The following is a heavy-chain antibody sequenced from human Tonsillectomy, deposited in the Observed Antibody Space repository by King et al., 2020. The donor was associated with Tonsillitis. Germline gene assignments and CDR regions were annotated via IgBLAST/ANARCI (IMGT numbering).Heavy chain of an antibody. Sequence: QLVQSGAEVKKPGASVKVSCKTSGYTFSDKYIHWVRQAPGQGLEWMGWILPNNGDTNHAQKFQVRMTLTRDTSISTAYMELNGLSFDDTAVYYCATWGAWPGIHSLDYWGQGTLVTVSS. J-gene: IGHJ4*02. CDR2: ILPNNGDT. D-gene: IGHD7-27*01. V-gene: IGHV1-2*02. CDR1: GYTFSDKY. CDR3: ATWGAWPGIHSLDY.